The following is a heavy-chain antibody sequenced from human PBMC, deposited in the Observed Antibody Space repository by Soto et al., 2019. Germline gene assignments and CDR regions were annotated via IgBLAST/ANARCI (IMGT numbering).Heavy chain of an antibody. Sequence: SETLSLTCNVSGASINSYFWSWIRQPPGKGLEWIGYVFYSGSTNFNPSLQGRATISLDTAKSQFSLTLHSVTAADTAVYYCATEVPRGTYYDPWGQGTLVTVSS. V-gene: IGHV4-59*13. CDR1: GASINSYF. CDR2: VFYSGST. CDR3: ATEVPRGTYYDP. J-gene: IGHJ5*02. D-gene: IGHD1-26*01.